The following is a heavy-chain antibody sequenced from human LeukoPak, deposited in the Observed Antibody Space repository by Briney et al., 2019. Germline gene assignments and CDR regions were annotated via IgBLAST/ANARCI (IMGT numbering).Heavy chain of an antibody. V-gene: IGHV1-69*04. CDR1: GGIFSSYA. CDR3: ARRRRDGSGSYYNTNWFDP. J-gene: IGHJ5*02. CDR2: IIPILGIA. Sequence: SVKVSCKASGGIFSSYAISWVRQAPGQGLEWMGRIIPILGIANYAQKFQGRVTITADKSTSTAYMELSSLRSEDTAVYYCARRRRDGSGSYYNTNWFDPWGQGTLVTVSS. D-gene: IGHD3-10*01.